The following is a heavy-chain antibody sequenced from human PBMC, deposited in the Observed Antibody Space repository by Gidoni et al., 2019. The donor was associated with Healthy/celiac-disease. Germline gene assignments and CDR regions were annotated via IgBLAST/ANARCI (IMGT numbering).Heavy chain of an antibody. CDR1: GFTFSSYA. Sequence: QVQLVESGGGVVQPGRSLRLSCAASGFTFSSYAMNWVRQAPGKGLEWVAVISYDGSNKYYADSVKGRFTISRDNSKNTLYLQMNSLRAEDTAVYYCARDSFMYSSGWYESGAFDIWGQGTMVTVSS. CDR2: ISYDGSNK. D-gene: IGHD6-19*01. J-gene: IGHJ3*02. V-gene: IGHV3-30-3*01. CDR3: ARDSFMYSSGWYESGAFDI.